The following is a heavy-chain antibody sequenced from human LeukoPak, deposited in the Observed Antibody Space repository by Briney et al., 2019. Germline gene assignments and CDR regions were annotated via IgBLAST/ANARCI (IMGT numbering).Heavy chain of an antibody. CDR3: ASTTDILGYCSSTSCAFDY. CDR2: ISSSSSYI. D-gene: IGHD2-2*01. Sequence: GGSLRLSCAASGFTFSSYSMNWVRQAPGRGLEWVSSISSSSSYIYYADSVKGRFTISRDNAKNSLYLQMNSLRAEDTAVYYCASTTDILGYCSSTSCAFDYWGQGTLVTVSS. J-gene: IGHJ4*02. CDR1: GFTFSSYS. V-gene: IGHV3-21*01.